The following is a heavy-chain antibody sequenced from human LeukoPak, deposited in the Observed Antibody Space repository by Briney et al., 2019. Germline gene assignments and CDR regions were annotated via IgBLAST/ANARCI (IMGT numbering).Heavy chain of an antibody. D-gene: IGHD3-22*01. Sequence: SSETLSLTCTVSGGSISSYYWSWIRQPPGKGLEWIGYIYYSGSTNYNPSLKSRVTISVDTSKNQFSLKLSSVTAADTAVYYCARGDGSGYYYGRFWFDPWGQGTLVTVSS. J-gene: IGHJ5*02. CDR2: IYYSGST. CDR1: GGSISSYY. V-gene: IGHV4-59*01. CDR3: ARGDGSGYYYGRFWFDP.